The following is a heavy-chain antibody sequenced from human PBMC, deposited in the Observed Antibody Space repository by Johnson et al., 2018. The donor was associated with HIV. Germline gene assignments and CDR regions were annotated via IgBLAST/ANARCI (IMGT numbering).Heavy chain of an antibody. CDR1: GFTFSSSP. D-gene: IGHD5-18*01. Sequence: QVQLVESGGGVVHPGRSLRLSCAASGFTFSSSPMHWVRQAPGEGLDWVAVISSDGTWQNYAGSVKGRFSISRDNARNTLDLQMDSLRAEDTAVYYCAREGYSSGHAGAFDLWGQGTVVTGS. CDR3: AREGYSSGHAGAFDL. J-gene: IGHJ3*01. CDR2: ISSDGTWQ. V-gene: IGHV3-30*04.